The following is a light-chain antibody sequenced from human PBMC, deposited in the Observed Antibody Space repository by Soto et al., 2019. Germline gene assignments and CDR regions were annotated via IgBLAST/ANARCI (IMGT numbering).Light chain of an antibody. Sequence: EIMMTQSPATLSVSPRERATLSCRASRSVNADLAWYQQKPGQAPRLLIYDASTRATGIPARFSGSGSGTEFTLTISSLQSEDFAVYYCQQYNDWPPVTFGQGTRLEIK. V-gene: IGKV3-15*01. CDR2: DAS. CDR3: QQYNDWPPVT. CDR1: RSVNAD. J-gene: IGKJ5*01.